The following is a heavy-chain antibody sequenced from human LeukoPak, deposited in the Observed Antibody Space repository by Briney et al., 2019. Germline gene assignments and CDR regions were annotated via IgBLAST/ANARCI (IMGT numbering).Heavy chain of an antibody. CDR2: VYSDDSGGTI. CDR3: ARWFCTGTSCYYDS. J-gene: IGHJ5*01. Sequence: GGSLRLSCAASGLSVTRNFLSWVRQAPGRGLEWVAIVYSDDSGGTIRYGDSVKGRFTISRDSSKDIVFLQMNSLRAEDTAVYYCARWFCTGTSCYYDSWGQGTLVTVSS. V-gene: IGHV3-53*01. D-gene: IGHD2-2*01. CDR1: GLSVTRNF.